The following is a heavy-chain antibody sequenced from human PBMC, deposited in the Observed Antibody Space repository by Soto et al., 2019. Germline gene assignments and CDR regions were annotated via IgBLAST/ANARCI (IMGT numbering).Heavy chain of an antibody. D-gene: IGHD3-10*01. J-gene: IGHJ6*02. CDR2: INHSGST. Sequence: QVQLQQWGAGLLKPSETLSLTCAVYGGSFSGYYWSWIRQPPGKGLEWIGEINHSGSTNYNPSLKSRVDISVDTSKNQFSLRLSSVTAADTAVYYCARGLVVRGVTRLIYYYGMDVWGQGTTVTVAS. CDR1: GGSFSGYY. V-gene: IGHV4-34*01. CDR3: ARGLVVRGVTRLIYYYGMDV.